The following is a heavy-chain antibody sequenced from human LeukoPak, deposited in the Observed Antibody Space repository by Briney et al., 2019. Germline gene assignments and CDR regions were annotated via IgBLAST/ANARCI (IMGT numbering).Heavy chain of an antibody. CDR1: GGSISSYY. Sequence: SETLSLTCTVSGGSISSYYWSWIRQPPGKGLECIGHICDGESTNYNPSLKSRVTISVDRSKNQFSLILSSVTAADTAVYYCATNAGAAAFDALDIWGQGTMVTVSS. J-gene: IGHJ3*02. V-gene: IGHV4-59*01. CDR3: ATNAGAAAFDALDI. CDR2: ICDGEST. D-gene: IGHD6-13*01.